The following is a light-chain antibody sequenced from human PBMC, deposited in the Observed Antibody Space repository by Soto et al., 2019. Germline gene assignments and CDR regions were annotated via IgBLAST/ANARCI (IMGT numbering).Light chain of an antibody. CDR2: EVV. Sequence: QSVLTQPPSASGSPGQSVTISCTGTKSDIGVYDFVSWYQHHPGKAPRLIISEVVQRPSGVHDRFSGSNSHNTASLTVPGLQAADEADYYCKSYAGGNTYVFGSGTKLTVL. J-gene: IGLJ1*01. CDR1: KSDIGVYDF. V-gene: IGLV2-8*01. CDR3: KSYAGGNTYV.